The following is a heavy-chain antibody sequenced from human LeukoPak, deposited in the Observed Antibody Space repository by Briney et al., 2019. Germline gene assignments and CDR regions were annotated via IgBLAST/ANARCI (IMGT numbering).Heavy chain of an antibody. CDR2: IYYSGST. J-gene: IGHJ4*02. V-gene: IGHV4-59*01. Sequence: SETLSPTCTVSNGSISSYYWSWIRQPTGKGLGWIGYIYYSGSTNYNPSLKSRVTISVDTSKNQFSLNLSSVTAADTAVYFCARAQYYYDSSGYADYWGQGTLVTVSS. D-gene: IGHD3-22*01. CDR1: NGSISSYY. CDR3: ARAQYYYDSSGYADY.